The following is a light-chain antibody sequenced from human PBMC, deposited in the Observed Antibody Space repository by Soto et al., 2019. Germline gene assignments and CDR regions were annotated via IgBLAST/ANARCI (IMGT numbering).Light chain of an antibody. V-gene: IGKV3-15*01. CDR3: QNYNHWLWK. CDR1: QSVKSS. CDR2: GAP. Sequence: EIMMTQSPATLSVSPGERATLSCRASQSVKSSLAWYQQKPGQAPRLLIYGAPTRATGIPARFSGSGSGTEFTLTISSLQSEDSAVYYCQNYNHWLWKFGQGTKVDIK. J-gene: IGKJ1*01.